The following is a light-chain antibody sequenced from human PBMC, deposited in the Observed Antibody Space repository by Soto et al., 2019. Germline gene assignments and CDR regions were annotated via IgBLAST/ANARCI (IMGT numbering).Light chain of an antibody. J-gene: IGKJ1*01. V-gene: IGKV3-15*01. CDR2: GTT. Sequence: KVMTQSPATLSVSPGERATLSCRASQSVSSNLAWYQHKPGQAPRLLIYGTTTRATGIPARFSGSGSGTEFTLTISSLQSEDFAVYYCQQYNDWPRTFGQGTKVDIK. CDR3: QQYNDWPRT. CDR1: QSVSSN.